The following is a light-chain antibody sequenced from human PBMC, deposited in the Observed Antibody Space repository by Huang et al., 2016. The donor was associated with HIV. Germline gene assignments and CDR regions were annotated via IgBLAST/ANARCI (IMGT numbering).Light chain of an antibody. V-gene: IGKV2-28*01. CDR3: MQPLQTPWT. Sequence: IVMTQSPLSLSVTPGEPASISCRSSQSLLHRSGYNYLDWYLQKPGQSPQLLINLGAIRASGVPDRFSGSRSGTDFTLKINRVEAEDVGVYYCMQPLQTPWTFGQGTKVEIK. CDR2: LGA. CDR1: QSLLHRSGYNY. J-gene: IGKJ1*01.